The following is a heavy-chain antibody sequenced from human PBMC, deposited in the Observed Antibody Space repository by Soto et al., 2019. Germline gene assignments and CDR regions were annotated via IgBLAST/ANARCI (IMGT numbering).Heavy chain of an antibody. CDR3: ARGLGGRMDD. J-gene: IGHJ6*02. Sequence: QVQLVQSGAEEKKPGSSVRVSCKASGTIFSSYTISWVRQAPGQGLEWMGRIIPILGETNSAQKFQGRVTLTADKSTNTAYMELNSLRWEDTALYYCARGLGGRMDDWGQGTTVTVSS. CDR1: GTIFSSYT. D-gene: IGHD3-16*01. V-gene: IGHV1-69*08. CDR2: IIPILGET.